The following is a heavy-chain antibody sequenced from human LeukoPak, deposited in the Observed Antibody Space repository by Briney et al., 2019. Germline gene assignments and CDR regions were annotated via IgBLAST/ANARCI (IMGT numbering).Heavy chain of an antibody. Sequence: SETLSLTCTVSGGSISSYPWNWIRQPPGKGLEWIENIYYSGSTNYNPSLKSRVTISPDTSKNQFSLRLSSVTAADTAVYYCARQGARFGELLSFYAMDVWGQGTTVTVSS. J-gene: IGHJ6*02. V-gene: IGHV4-59*08. CDR3: ARQGARFGELLSFYAMDV. CDR1: GGSISSYP. D-gene: IGHD3-10*01. CDR2: IYYSGST.